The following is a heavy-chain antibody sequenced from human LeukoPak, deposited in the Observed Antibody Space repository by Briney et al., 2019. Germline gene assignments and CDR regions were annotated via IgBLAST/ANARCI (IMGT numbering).Heavy chain of an antibody. Sequence: ASVKLSCKASGYTFTSYCISWVRQAPGQGLEWMGLISGDNGSTNYAHKLQGRVTMNTDTCTSTDYMELRSLRSDGSAIYYGAREDTRRGSRGYFDYWGQGTLVTVSS. CDR3: AREDTRRGSRGYFDY. V-gene: IGHV1-18*01. CDR1: GYTFTSYC. CDR2: ISGDNGST. J-gene: IGHJ4*02.